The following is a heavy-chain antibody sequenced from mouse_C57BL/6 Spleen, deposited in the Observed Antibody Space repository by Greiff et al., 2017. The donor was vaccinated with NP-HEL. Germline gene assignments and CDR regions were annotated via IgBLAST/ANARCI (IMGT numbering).Heavy chain of an antibody. CDR3: ARGLRLYYAMDY. V-gene: IGHV1-7*01. CDR1: GYTFTSYW. J-gene: IGHJ4*01. CDR2: INPSSGYT. D-gene: IGHD2-2*01. Sequence: VQLQQSGAELAKPGASVKLSCKASGYTFTSYWMHWVKQRPGQGLEWIGYINPSSGYTKYNQKFKDKATLTADKSSSTAYMQLSSLTYEEAAVYYCARGLRLYYAMDYWGQGTSVTVSS.